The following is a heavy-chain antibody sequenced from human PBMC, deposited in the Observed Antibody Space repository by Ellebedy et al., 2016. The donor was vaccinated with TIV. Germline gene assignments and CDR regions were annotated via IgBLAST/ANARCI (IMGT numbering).Heavy chain of an antibody. Sequence: AASVKVSCKASGYTFITYGLHWVRQAPGQSLEWMGYINAANGNTEYSEKFQGRVTITRDTSARTTYMELSSLTSEDTAVYYCATDYGWSNIAGGDYWGQGTLVTIST. CDR1: GYTFITYG. CDR2: INAANGNT. J-gene: IGHJ4*02. CDR3: ATDYGWSNIAGGDY. D-gene: IGHD3-16*01. V-gene: IGHV1-3*01.